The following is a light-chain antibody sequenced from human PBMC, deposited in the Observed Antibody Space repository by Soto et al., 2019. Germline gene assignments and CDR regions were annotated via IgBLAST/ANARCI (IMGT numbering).Light chain of an antibody. CDR1: QRLLHSNGYHF. CDR3: MQALQTPYT. CDR2: LGS. J-gene: IGKJ2*01. Sequence: EIVMTQSPASLPVTPGEPASISCRSSQRLLHSNGYHFLDWYLQKPGQSPQLLIYLGSYRASGVPDRVSGSGAGTDFTLEISRVEAEDVGVYYCMQALQTPYTVGQGTKVDIK. V-gene: IGKV2-28*01.